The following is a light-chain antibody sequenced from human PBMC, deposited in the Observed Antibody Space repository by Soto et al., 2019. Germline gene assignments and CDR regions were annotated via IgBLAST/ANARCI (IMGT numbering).Light chain of an antibody. Sequence: QSVLTQPPSVSAAPGPKVTISCSGTTSNIGNNYVSWYQQLPGTAPKLLIYDTNERPSGIPDRFSGSKSGTSATLGITGLQTGDEADYYCATWDASLNAGVFGGGTQLTVL. CDR1: TSNIGNNY. J-gene: IGLJ2*01. CDR2: DTN. V-gene: IGLV1-51*01. CDR3: ATWDASLNAGV.